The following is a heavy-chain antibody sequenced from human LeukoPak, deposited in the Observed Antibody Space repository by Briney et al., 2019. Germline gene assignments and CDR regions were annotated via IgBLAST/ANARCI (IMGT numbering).Heavy chain of an antibody. CDR2: FDPEDGET. D-gene: IGHD2-2*02. J-gene: IGHJ4*02. Sequence: ASVKVSCKVSGYTLTELSMHWVRQAPGKGLEWMGGFDPEDGETIYAQKFQGRVTMTEDTSTDTAYMELSSLRSEDTAVYYCARGARLIVVVPAAIISSFDYWGQGTLVTVSS. CDR3: ARGARLIVVVPAAIISSFDY. CDR1: GYTLTELS. V-gene: IGHV1-24*01.